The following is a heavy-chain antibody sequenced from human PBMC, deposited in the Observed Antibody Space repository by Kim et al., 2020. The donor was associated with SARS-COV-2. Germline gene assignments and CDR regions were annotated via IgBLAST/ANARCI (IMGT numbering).Heavy chain of an antibody. CDR3: TTGPPFHGSGGGGACSGRRSPGHTVFTASTHATSVPPRPPCDRTTAESTGARGCLRKGYF. CDR2: IKNKSEGGNT. Sequence: GGSLRLSCATSGFSFTDAWMSWVRQAPGKGPEWVGRIKNKSEGGNTNYAPPVKGRFTVSSEDSQNTLYLEMNSLKTEDTGVYYCTTGPPFHGSGGGGACSGRRSPGHTVFTASTHATSVPPRPPCDRTTAESTGARGCLRKGYF. J-gene: IGHJ1*01. D-gene: IGHD2-21*02. CDR1: GFSFTDAW. V-gene: IGHV3-15*01.